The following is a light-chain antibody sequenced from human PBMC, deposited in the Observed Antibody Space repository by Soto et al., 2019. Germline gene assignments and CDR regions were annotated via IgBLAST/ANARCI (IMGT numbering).Light chain of an antibody. Sequence: IQMTQSPSTLAASFGDRVTITCRASQGIRNDLGWYQQKPGKAPKLLIYAASSLQSGVPSRFRGSGSGTDFTLTISSLQPEDFATYYCLQDYNYPRTFGQGTKVDIK. CDR3: LQDYNYPRT. CDR1: QGIRND. V-gene: IGKV1-6*02. J-gene: IGKJ1*01. CDR2: AAS.